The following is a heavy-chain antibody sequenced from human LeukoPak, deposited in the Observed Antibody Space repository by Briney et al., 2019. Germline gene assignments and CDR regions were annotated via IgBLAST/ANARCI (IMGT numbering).Heavy chain of an antibody. CDR1: GGSSSGFY. Sequence: PSETLSLTCAVYGGSSSGFYWNWIRQPPGKGLEWIGEINQSGSTKYTPSLKSRVTISVDTSKNQFSLRLTSVSAADTAVYYCASSRNYYGSGTYYSLYAMDVWGQGTLVTVSS. V-gene: IGHV4-34*01. J-gene: IGHJ6*02. CDR3: ASSRNYYGSGTYYSLYAMDV. D-gene: IGHD3-10*01. CDR2: INQSGST.